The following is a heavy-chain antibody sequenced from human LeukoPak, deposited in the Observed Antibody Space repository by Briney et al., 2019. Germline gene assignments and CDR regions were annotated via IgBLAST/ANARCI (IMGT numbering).Heavy chain of an antibody. CDR2: INPNSGGT. V-gene: IGHV1-2*02. CDR3: ARDPGYDYVWGSYRPRGDY. D-gene: IGHD3-16*02. CDR1: GYTFTGYY. J-gene: IGHJ4*02. Sequence: ASVKVSCKASGYTFTGYYMHWVRQARGQGLEWMGWINPNSGGTNYAQKFQGRVTMTRDTSISTAYMELSRLRSDDTAVYYCARDPGYDYVWGSYRPRGDYWGQGTLVTVSS.